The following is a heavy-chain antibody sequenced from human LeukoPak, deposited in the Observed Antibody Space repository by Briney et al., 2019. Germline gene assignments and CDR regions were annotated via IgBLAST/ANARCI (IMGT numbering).Heavy chain of an antibody. V-gene: IGHV4-39*07. CDR1: GGSISSSSYY. Sequence: PSETLSLTCTVSGGSISSSSYYWGWIRQPPGKGLEWIGSIYYSGSTYYNPSLKSRVTISVDTSKNQFSLKLSSVTAADTAVYYCAGRTTYYYGSGSYYHPTQLSAPFDPWGQGTLVTVSS. J-gene: IGHJ5*02. CDR3: AGRTTYYYGSGSYYHPTQLSAPFDP. CDR2: IYYSGST. D-gene: IGHD3-10*01.